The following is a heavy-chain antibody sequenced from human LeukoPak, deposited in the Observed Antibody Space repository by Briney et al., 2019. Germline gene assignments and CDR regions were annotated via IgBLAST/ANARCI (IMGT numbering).Heavy chain of an antibody. CDR3: AELGITMIGGV. J-gene: IGHJ6*04. CDR1: GFSFTTYW. V-gene: IGHV3-48*04. CDR2: ISSSGSTI. D-gene: IGHD3-10*02. Sequence: PGGSLRLSCAASGFSFTTYWMSWVRQAPGKGLEWVSYISSSGSTIYYADSVKGRFTISRDNAKNSLYLQMNSLRAEDTAVYYCAELGITMIGGVWGKGTTVTISS.